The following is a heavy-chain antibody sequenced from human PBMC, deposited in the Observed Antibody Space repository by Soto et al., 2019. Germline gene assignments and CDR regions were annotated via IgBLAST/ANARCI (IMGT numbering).Heavy chain of an antibody. CDR1: GFTFSSYA. V-gene: IGHV3-23*01. D-gene: IGHD3-9*01. CDR2: ISSSGGST. Sequence: PGGSLRLSCAASGFTFSSYAMSWVRQAPGKGLEWVSAISSSGGSTYYADSVKGRFTISRDNAKNTLYLQMHSPRAEDTAVYYCARELTYYDILTGSTDYFDYWGQGTLVTVSS. CDR3: ARELTYYDILTGSTDYFDY. J-gene: IGHJ4*02.